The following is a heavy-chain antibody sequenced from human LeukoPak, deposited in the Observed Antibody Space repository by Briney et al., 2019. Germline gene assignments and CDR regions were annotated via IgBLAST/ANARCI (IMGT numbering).Heavy chain of an antibody. J-gene: IGHJ4*02. V-gene: IGHV3-21*01. CDR1: GFTFSSYS. Sequence: GGSLRLSCAASGFTFSSYSMNWVRQAPGKGLEWVSSISSSSSYIYYADSVKGRFTISRDNAKNSLYLQMNSLRAEDTAVYYCARDDTYHYDSSGYLGDYWGQGTLVTVSS. D-gene: IGHD3-22*01. CDR2: ISSSSSYI. CDR3: ARDDTYHYDSSGYLGDY.